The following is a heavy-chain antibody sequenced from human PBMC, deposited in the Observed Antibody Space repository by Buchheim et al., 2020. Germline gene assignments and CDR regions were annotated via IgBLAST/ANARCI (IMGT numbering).Heavy chain of an antibody. CDR3: AKRDNGYYFDY. CDR2: ISPNGDTT. J-gene: IGHJ4*02. Sequence: EVQLLESGGGLVQPGGSLRLSCAASGFTFSSFGMSWVRQAPGKGLEWVSTISPNGDTTYYADSVKGHFTISRDNSRNTLFLPMNSLRAEDTAVYYCAKRDNGYYFDYWGQGTL. CDR1: GFTFSSFG. D-gene: IGHD1-14*01. V-gene: IGHV3-23*01.